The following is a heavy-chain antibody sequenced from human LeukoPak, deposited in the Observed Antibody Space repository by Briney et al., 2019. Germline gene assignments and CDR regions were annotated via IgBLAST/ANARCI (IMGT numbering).Heavy chain of an antibody. CDR1: GFTVSSNY. Sequence: PGGSLRLSCAASGFTVSSNYMSWVRQAPGKGLEWVSVIYSGGSTYYADPVKGRFTISRDNSKNTLYLQMNSLRAEDTAVYYCAREFPASYYYDSSGYYFDNWGQGTLVTVSS. CDR2: IYSGGST. V-gene: IGHV3-53*01. J-gene: IGHJ4*02. CDR3: AREFPASYYYDSSGYYFDN. D-gene: IGHD3-22*01.